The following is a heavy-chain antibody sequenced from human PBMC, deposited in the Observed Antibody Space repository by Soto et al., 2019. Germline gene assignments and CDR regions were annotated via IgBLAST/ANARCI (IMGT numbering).Heavy chain of an antibody. J-gene: IGHJ6*03. CDR2: ISAYNGNT. Sequence: ASVKVSCKASGYTFTSYGISWVRQAPGQGLEWMGWISAYNGNTNYAQKLQGRVTMTTDTSTSTAYMELRSLRSDDTAVYYCARYCSSTSCGYYYYYYYLDVWGKGTTVTVSS. CDR3: ARYCSSTSCGYYYYYYYLDV. CDR1: GYTFTSYG. V-gene: IGHV1-18*01. D-gene: IGHD2-2*01.